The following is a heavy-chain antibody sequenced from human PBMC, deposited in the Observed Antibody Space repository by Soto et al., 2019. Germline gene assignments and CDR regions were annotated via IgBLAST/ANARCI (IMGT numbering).Heavy chain of an antibody. CDR3: ASGCSGGSCYKQNYFDY. D-gene: IGHD2-15*01. CDR2: ISAYNGNT. V-gene: IGHV1-18*01. CDR1: GYTFTSYG. Sequence: QVQLVQSGAEVKKPGASVKVSCKASGYTFTSYGISWVRQAPGQGLEWMGWISAYNGNTNYAQKLQGRVTMTTDTYTSTAYMELRSLRSDDTAVYYCASGCSGGSCYKQNYFDYWGQGTLVTVSS. J-gene: IGHJ4*02.